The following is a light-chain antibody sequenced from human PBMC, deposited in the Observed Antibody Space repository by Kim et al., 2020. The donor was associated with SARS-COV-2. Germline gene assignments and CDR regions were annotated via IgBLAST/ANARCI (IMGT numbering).Light chain of an antibody. CDR2: DVS. V-gene: IGLV2-14*04. Sequence: GQSINISCTGTSSDVGTYNYVSWYRQHPGKAPKLMIYDVSKRPSGVSNRFSGSKSGDTASLTISGLQAEDEADYYCSSYTSSSTWVFGGGTQLTVL. CDR1: SSDVGTYNY. J-gene: IGLJ3*02. CDR3: SSYTSSSTWV.